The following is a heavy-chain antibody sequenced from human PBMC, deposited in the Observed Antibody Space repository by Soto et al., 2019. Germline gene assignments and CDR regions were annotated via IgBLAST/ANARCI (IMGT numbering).Heavy chain of an antibody. J-gene: IGHJ5*02. D-gene: IGHD2-2*01. Sequence: GGSRRLSRAASGLTFSIYAMSWVRQAPGKGLEWVSAISGSGGSTYYADSVKGRFTISRDNSKNTLYLQMNSLRAEDTAVYYCAKDPYCSSTSCYQTRNWFDPWGQGTLVTVSS. CDR2: ISGSGGST. V-gene: IGHV3-23*01. CDR3: AKDPYCSSTSCYQTRNWFDP. CDR1: GLTFSIYA.